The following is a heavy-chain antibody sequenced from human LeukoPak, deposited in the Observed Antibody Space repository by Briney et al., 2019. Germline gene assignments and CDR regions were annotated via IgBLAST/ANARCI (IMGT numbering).Heavy chain of an antibody. Sequence: PSETLSLTCTVPGGSISSYYWSWIRQPPGKGLEWIGYIYYSGSTNYNPSLKSRVTISVDTSKNQFSLKLSSVTAADTAVYYCARLARGPNYDSSGYYPFDYWGQGTLVTVSS. CDR3: ARLARGPNYDSSGYYPFDY. D-gene: IGHD3-22*01. V-gene: IGHV4-59*08. CDR2: IYYSGST. CDR1: GGSISSYY. J-gene: IGHJ4*02.